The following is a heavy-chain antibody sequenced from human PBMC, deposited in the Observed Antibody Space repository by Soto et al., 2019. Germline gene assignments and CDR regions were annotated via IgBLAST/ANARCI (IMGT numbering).Heavy chain of an antibody. CDR2: IYYSGST. J-gene: IGHJ4*02. D-gene: IGHD6-13*01. V-gene: IGHV4-39*01. CDR3: AAGGYSSSWYLALRPHGKFDY. CDR1: GGSISSSSYY. Sequence: QLQLQESGPGLVKPSETLSLTCTVSGGSISSSSYYWGWIRQPPGKGLEWIGSIYYSGSTYYNPSLNSRVTISVDTSKNQFSLKLSSVTAADTAVYYCAAGGYSSSWYLALRPHGKFDYWGQGTLVTVSS.